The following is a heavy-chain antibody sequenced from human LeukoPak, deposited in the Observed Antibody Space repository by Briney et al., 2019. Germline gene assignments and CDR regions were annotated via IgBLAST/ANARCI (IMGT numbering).Heavy chain of an antibody. D-gene: IGHD5-24*01. J-gene: IGHJ3*02. V-gene: IGHV3-21*01. CDR2: ISSDTHYI. Sequence: PGGSLRLSCASSGFIFSNYIMTWVRQAPGKGLEWVSSISSDTHYIYYADSVKGRFTISRDNTKKSLYLQMNNLRAEDTALYYCARRMAARAFDIWDQGTMVTVSS. CDR1: GFIFSNYI. CDR3: ARRMAARAFDI.